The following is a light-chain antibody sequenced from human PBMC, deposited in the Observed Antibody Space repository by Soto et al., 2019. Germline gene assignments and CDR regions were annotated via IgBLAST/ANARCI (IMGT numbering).Light chain of an antibody. CDR2: EVS. Sequence: SALTQPPSASGSPGQSVTISCTGTSSDVGGYNYVSWYQQHPGKAPKLIISEVSKRPSGVPDRFSGSKSGNTASLTVSGLQAEDEADYYCTSQAGSNNYVFGTGTKVTVL. J-gene: IGLJ1*01. CDR1: SSDVGGYNY. CDR3: TSQAGSNNYV. V-gene: IGLV2-8*01.